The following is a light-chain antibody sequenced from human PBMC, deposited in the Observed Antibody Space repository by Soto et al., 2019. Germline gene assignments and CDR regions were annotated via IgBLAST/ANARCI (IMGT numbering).Light chain of an antibody. J-gene: IGLJ3*02. CDR3: TSYVGSDFWV. CDR2: EVS. Sequence: QSALTQPPSASGSPGQSVTISCTGTSSDVGAYKYVSWYQQYPGKAPKLMIYEVSKRPSGVPDRFSGSKSGNTASLTVSGLQAGDEAVFYSTSYVGSDFWVFGGGTKLTFL. V-gene: IGLV2-8*01. CDR1: SSDVGAYKY.